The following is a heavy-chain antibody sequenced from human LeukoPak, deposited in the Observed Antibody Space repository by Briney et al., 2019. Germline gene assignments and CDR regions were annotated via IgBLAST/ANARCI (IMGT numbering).Heavy chain of an antibody. D-gene: IGHD4-17*01. J-gene: IGHJ5*02. CDR3: ARGRGVTTS. CDR1: GGSISSSSYY. V-gene: IGHV4-39*07. Sequence: NSSETLSLTCTVSGGSISSSSYYWGWIRQSPGMGLEWIGSIYYSGSTYYNPSLKSRVTISVDTSKNQFSLKLSSVTAADTAVYYCARGRGVTTSWGQGTLVTVSS. CDR2: IYYSGST.